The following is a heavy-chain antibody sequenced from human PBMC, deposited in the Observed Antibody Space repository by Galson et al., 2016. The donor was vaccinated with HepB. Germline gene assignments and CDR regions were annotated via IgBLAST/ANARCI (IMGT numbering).Heavy chain of an antibody. V-gene: IGHV3-74*01. J-gene: IGHJ5*02. CDR1: GSTYSPYW. D-gene: IGHD3-16*01. CDR2: IDSDGSRT. CDR3: ASSGLGGWFDP. Sequence: SLRLSCAASGSTYSPYWMHWVRQAPGKGLLWVSRIDSDGSRTDYADSVKGRFTISRDNAKNTLYLQMHSLRDEDTAVYYCASSGLGGWFDPWGQGTRVIVSS.